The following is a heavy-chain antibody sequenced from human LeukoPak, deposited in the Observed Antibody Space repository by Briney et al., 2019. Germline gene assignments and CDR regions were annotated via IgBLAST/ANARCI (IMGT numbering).Heavy chain of an antibody. V-gene: IGHV4-39*01. CDR1: GGSISSSSYY. Sequence: SETLSLTCTVSGGSISSSSYYWGWIRQPPGKGLEWIGSIYYNGSTYYNPSLKSRVTISVDTSKNQFSLKLSSVTAADTAVYYCARQRAYCSGGSCYFPSFDYWGQGTLVTVSS. CDR3: ARQRAYCSGGSCYFPSFDY. J-gene: IGHJ4*02. D-gene: IGHD2-15*01. CDR2: IYYNGST.